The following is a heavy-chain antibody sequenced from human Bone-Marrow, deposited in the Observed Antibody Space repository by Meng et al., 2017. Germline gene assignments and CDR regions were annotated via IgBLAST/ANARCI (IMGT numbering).Heavy chain of an antibody. D-gene: IGHD3-3*01. V-gene: IGHV3-23*01. CDR2: ISGSGGST. CDR3: AKVDYDFWSGYHLYYYYGMDV. Sequence: GESLKISCAASGFTFSSYAMSWVRQAPGKGLEWVSAISGSGGSTYYADSVKGRFTISRDNSKNTLYLQMNSLRAEDTAVYYCAKVDYDFWSGYHLYYYYGMDVWGQGNTVTVSS. J-gene: IGHJ6*01. CDR1: GFTFSSYA.